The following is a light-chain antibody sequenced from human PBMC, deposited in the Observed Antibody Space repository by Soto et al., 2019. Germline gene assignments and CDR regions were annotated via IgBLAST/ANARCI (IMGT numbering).Light chain of an antibody. Sequence: QSVLTQSPSASGTPGQRVIISCSGTSSNIGTNYVYWYQQLPGTAPKVLIYSNDKRPSGVPNRFSGSKSGTSASLAISGLRSEDEADYYCSTWDDNLSVVFGGGTQLTVL. CDR3: STWDDNLSVV. CDR2: SND. V-gene: IGLV1-47*01. CDR1: SSNIGTNY. J-gene: IGLJ2*01.